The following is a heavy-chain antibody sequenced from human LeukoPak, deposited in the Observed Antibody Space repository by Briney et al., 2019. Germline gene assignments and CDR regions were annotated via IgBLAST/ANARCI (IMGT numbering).Heavy chain of an antibody. D-gene: IGHD3-22*01. CDR2: IISKTDGGTT. Sequence: GGSLRLSCAASGFTFSNAWMSWVRQAPGKGLEWIGRIISKTDGGTTDYAAPVKGRFTISRDDSKNTLYLQMNSLKTEDTAVYYCTTRGRNYYDSSGYYYMDVWGKGTTVTISS. CDR3: TTRGRNYYDSSGYYYMDV. CDR1: GFTFSNAW. V-gene: IGHV3-15*01. J-gene: IGHJ6*03.